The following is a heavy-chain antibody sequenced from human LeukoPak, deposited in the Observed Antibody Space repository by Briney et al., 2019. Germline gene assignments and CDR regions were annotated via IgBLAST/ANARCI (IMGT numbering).Heavy chain of an antibody. D-gene: IGHD3-22*01. CDR3: AREAHYYDSSGYQPSFDY. CDR2: IYSGGST. J-gene: IGHJ4*02. V-gene: IGHV3-66*01. Sequence: GGSLRLSCAASGFTVSSNYVSWVRQAPGKGLEWVSVIYSGGSTYYADSVKGRFTISRDNSKNTLYLQMNSLRAEDTAVYYCAREAHYYDSSGYQPSFDYWGQGTLVTVSS. CDR1: GFTVSSNY.